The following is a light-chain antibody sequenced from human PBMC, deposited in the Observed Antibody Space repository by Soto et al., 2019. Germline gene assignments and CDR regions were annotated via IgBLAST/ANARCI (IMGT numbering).Light chain of an antibody. CDR3: QHYNSYSEA. J-gene: IGKJ1*01. CDR2: KAS. Sequence: DSPMTQSPSTLSGSVGDRVTITCRASQTISSWLAWYQQKPGKAPKLLIYKASTLKSGVPSRFSGSGSGTEFTLTISSLQPDDFATYYCQHYNSYSEAFGQGTNVDIK. V-gene: IGKV1-5*03. CDR1: QTISSW.